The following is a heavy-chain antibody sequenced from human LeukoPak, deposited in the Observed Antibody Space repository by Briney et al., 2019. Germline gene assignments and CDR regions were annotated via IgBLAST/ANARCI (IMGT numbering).Heavy chain of an antibody. CDR3: ASVPIQLWLPAGY. D-gene: IGHD5-18*01. Sequence: ASVKVSCKASGGTFSSYAISWVRQAPGQGLEWMGRIIPISGIANYAQKFQGRVTITADKSTSTAYMELSSLRSEDTAVYYCASVPIQLWLPAGYWGQGTLVTVSS. CDR2: IIPISGIA. V-gene: IGHV1-69*04. J-gene: IGHJ4*02. CDR1: GGTFSSYA.